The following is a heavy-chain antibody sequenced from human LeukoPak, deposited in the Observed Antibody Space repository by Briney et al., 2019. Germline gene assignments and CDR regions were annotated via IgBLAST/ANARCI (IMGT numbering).Heavy chain of an antibody. CDR2: ISAYNGNT. V-gene: IGHV1-18*01. Sequence: ASVKVSCKASGYTFTSYGISWVRQAPGQGLEWMGWISAYNGNTNYAQKPQGRVTMTTDTSTSTAYMELRSLRSDDTAVYYCARQVVVAATVWFDPWGQGTLVTVSS. CDR1: GYTFTSYG. D-gene: IGHD2-15*01. J-gene: IGHJ5*02. CDR3: ARQVVVAATVWFDP.